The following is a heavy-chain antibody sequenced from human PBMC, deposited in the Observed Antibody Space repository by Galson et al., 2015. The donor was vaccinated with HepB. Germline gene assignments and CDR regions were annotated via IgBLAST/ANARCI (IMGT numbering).Heavy chain of an antibody. Sequence: SLRLSCAASGFTFSSYAMHWVRQAPGKGLEWVAVISYDGSNKYYADSVKGRFTISRDNSKNTLYLQMNSLRAEDTAVYYCARGGYSGYDLSYWGQGTLVTVSS. J-gene: IGHJ4*02. CDR1: GFTFSSYA. V-gene: IGHV3-30-3*01. D-gene: IGHD5-12*01. CDR2: ISYDGSNK. CDR3: ARGGYSGYDLSY.